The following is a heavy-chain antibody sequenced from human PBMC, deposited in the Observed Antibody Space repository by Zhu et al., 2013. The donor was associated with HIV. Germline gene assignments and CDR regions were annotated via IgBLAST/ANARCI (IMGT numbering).Heavy chain of an antibody. D-gene: IGHD2-2*01. J-gene: IGHJ5*01. CDR3: ARERIGCSSSSCYFDS. CDR2: INSLTGTT. V-gene: IGHV1-2*02. Sequence: QVQLVQSGAEVKKPGASMKVSCKASGYTFTDYYIHWVRQAPGQGLEWMGEINSLTGTTMYPQKFQDRVVMTRDSSTNTACMDVSGLESDDTGVYFCARERIGCSSSSCYFDSWGQGTPVTVSS. CDR1: GYTFTDYY.